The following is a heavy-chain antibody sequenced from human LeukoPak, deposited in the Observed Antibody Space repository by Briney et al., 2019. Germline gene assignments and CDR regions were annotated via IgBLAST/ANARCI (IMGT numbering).Heavy chain of an antibody. D-gene: IGHD1-26*01. CDR3: ARERAGATDY. V-gene: IGHV4-4*07. CDR2: IYISGSP. CDR1: GGSITSHY. J-gene: IGHJ4*02. Sequence: SETLSLTCTASGGSITSHYWTWIRQPAGKGLEWIGRIYISGSPNYNPSLKSRVTMSVDPSKNQFSLNLSSVTAADTAVYYCARERAGATDYWGQGTLVTVSS.